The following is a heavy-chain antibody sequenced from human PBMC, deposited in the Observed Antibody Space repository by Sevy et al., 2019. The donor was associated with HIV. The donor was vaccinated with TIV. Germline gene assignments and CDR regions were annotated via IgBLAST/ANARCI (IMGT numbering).Heavy chain of an antibody. D-gene: IGHD4-17*01. Sequence: GGSLRLSCAVSGFTFSDYYMTWIRQSPGKGLEWVSYISSGSSYTNYADSVKGRFTISRDNAKNSLYLEIHTLRPEDTAVYYCAISRSNYADYYFDYWGQGTVVTVSS. V-gene: IGHV3-11*06. J-gene: IGHJ4*02. CDR2: ISSGSSYT. CDR3: AISRSNYADYYFDY. CDR1: GFTFSDYY.